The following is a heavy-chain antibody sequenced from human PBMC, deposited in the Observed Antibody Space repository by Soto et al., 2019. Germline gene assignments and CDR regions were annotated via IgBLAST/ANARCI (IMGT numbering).Heavy chain of an antibody. CDR1: GYSITSYW. CDR2: IYPGDSDT. CDR3: ASSLAGNYYYYGMDV. J-gene: IGHJ6*02. Sequence: GESLKISCKGSGYSITSYWIGWVRQMPGKGLEWMGIIYPGDSDTRYSPSFQGQVTISADKSISTAYLQWSSLKASDTAMYYCASSLAGNYYYYGMDVWGQGTTVTVSS. V-gene: IGHV5-51*01.